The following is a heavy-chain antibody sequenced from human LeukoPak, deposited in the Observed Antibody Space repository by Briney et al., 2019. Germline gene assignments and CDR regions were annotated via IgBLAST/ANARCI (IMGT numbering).Heavy chain of an antibody. Sequence: ASVKVSCKASGYPFSTYGISWVRQAPGQGLQWMAWISTHNGKTDYAQNFQDRVTVTRDTSTSTVYMELRSLRCDDMAVYFCARDVGTTHFDFWGQGTLVTVSS. CDR1: GYPFSTYG. CDR2: ISTHNGKT. D-gene: IGHD5-12*01. CDR3: ARDVGTTHFDF. V-gene: IGHV1-18*03. J-gene: IGHJ4*02.